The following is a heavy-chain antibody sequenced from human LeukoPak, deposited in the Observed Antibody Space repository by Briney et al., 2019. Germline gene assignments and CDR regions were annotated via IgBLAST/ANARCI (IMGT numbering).Heavy chain of an antibody. V-gene: IGHV3-7*01. CDR1: GFTLSTYW. J-gene: IGHJ4*02. CDR2: IKQDGSEK. CDR3: ARDSSNRGYTGGWWGGY. D-gene: IGHD6-19*01. Sequence: GGSLRLSCAASGFTLSTYWMSWVRQAPGKGLEWVANIKQDGSEKYYVDSVKGRFTISRDNAKNSLYLQMNSLRAEDTAVYWCARDSSNRGYTGGWWGGYWGQGTLVTVSS.